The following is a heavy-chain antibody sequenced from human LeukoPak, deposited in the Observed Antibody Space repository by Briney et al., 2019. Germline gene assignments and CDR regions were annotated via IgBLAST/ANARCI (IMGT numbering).Heavy chain of an antibody. CDR3: ARSIGRFMVRARRGFDP. D-gene: IGHD3-10*01. Sequence: ASVKVSCKASGYTLTSYGISWVRQAPGQGLEWMGWISAYNGNTSYAQKLQGRVTMTTDTSTSTAYMELRSLRSDDTAVYYCARSIGRFMVRARRGFDPWGQGTLVTVSS. CDR2: ISAYNGNT. J-gene: IGHJ5*02. CDR1: GYTLTSYG. V-gene: IGHV1-18*01.